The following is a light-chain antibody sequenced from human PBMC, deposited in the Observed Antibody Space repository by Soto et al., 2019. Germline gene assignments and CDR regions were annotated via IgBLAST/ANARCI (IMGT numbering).Light chain of an antibody. Sequence: QSVLTQPPSVSGAPGQRVTISCTGSSSNIGAGYDVHWYQQLPGTAPKLLIYGNSNRPSGVPDRFSGSKSGTSASLAITGLQAEEDADYYCQSYDNSLSGYVFGTGTKVTVL. V-gene: IGLV1-40*01. J-gene: IGLJ1*01. CDR1: SSNIGAGYD. CDR2: GNS. CDR3: QSYDNSLSGYV.